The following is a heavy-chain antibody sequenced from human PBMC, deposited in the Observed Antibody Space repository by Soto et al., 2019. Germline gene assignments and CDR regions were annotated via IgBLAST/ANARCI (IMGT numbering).Heavy chain of an antibody. CDR2: VSIGGST. Sequence: VGSLRLSCASSVFTFSSYAMGWVRQGPGKGLEWVAVVSIGGSTHYADSVRGRFTISRDNSKNTLSLQMNSLTAEDTAVYFCAKRRGDGGHFEYLGQGALVTVSS. CDR3: AKRRGDGGHFEY. V-gene: IGHV3-23*01. CDR1: VFTFSSYA. J-gene: IGHJ4*02. D-gene: IGHD2-21*02.